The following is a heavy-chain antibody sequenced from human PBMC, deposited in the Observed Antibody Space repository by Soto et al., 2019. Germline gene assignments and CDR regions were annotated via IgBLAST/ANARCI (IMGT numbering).Heavy chain of an antibody. CDR2: INHSGST. J-gene: IGHJ4*02. V-gene: IGHV4-34*01. CDR3: AREDVGYSPDY. CDR1: GGSFSGYY. Sequence: SETLSLTCAAYGGSFSGYYWSWIRQPPGKGLEWIGEINHSGSTNYNPSLKSRVTISVDTSKNQFSLKLSSVTAADTAVYYCAREDVGYSPDYWGQGTLVTVSS. D-gene: IGHD6-25*01.